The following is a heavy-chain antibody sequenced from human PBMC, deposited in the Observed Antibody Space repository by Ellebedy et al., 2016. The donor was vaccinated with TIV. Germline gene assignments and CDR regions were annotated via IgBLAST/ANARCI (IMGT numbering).Heavy chain of an antibody. CDR2: MNPSSGGA. J-gene: IGHJ4*02. V-gene: IGHV1-8*01. CDR1: GYTFTSSD. D-gene: IGHD3-10*01. CDR3: ARGGRGDPGVRGVTTLDY. Sequence: ASVKVSCKASGYTFTSSDIHWVRQATGHGLEWMGWMNPSSGGADYAQKFQGRVTMTRDTSISTAYMELSSLTSEDTAVYYCARGGRGDPGVRGVTTLDYWGLGTLVTVSS.